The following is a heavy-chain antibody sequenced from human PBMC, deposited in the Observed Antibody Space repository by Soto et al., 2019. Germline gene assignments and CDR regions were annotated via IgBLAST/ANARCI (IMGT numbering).Heavy chain of an antibody. Sequence: QVQLQQWGAGLLKPSETLSLTCAVYGGSFSGYYWSWIRQPPGKGLEWIGEINHSGSTNYNPPLKSRVTISVDTSKNQFSLKLSSVTAADTAVYYCARARWLTTPSYYYGMDVWGQGTTVTVSS. CDR1: GGSFSGYY. CDR3: ARARWLTTPSYYYGMDV. D-gene: IGHD6-19*01. J-gene: IGHJ6*02. V-gene: IGHV4-34*01. CDR2: INHSGST.